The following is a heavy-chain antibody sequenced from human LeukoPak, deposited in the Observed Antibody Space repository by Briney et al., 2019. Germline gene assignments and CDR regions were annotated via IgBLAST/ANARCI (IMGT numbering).Heavy chain of an antibody. CDR2: MYLGDSET. CDR1: GYDFTSHW. CDR3: ARRVGGGYYFDY. J-gene: IGHJ4*02. Sequence: GESLKISCKGSGYDFTSHWIAWVRQMPGKGLEWMGIMYLGDSETRYSPSFRGQVAMSADKSISTAYLQWRSLKASDTAMYYCARRVGGGYYFDYWGQGTLVSVSS. D-gene: IGHD3-22*01. V-gene: IGHV5-51*01.